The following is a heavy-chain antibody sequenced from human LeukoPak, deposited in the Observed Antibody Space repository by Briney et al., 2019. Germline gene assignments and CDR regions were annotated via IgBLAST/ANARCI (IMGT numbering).Heavy chain of an antibody. CDR3: ARDARAGTEYYGMDV. J-gene: IGHJ6*02. CDR1: GFTFSDYY. Sequence: GESLRLSCAASGFTFSDYYMSWIRQAPGKGLEWVSYISSSGSTIYYADSVKGRFTISRDNAKNSLYLQMNSLRAEDTAVYYCARDARAGTEYYGMDVWGQGTTVTVSS. D-gene: IGHD6-13*01. V-gene: IGHV3-11*01. CDR2: ISSSGSTI.